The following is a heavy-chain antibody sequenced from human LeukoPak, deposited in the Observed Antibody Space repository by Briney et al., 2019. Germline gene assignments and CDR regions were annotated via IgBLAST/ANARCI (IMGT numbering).Heavy chain of an antibody. Sequence: NPSETLSLTCTVSGGSISSYYWSWIGQPPGKGLEGIGYIYYSGSTNYNPSLKSRVTISVDTSKNQFSLKLSSVTAADTAVYYCARGDRLGNYAAYYYYMDVWGKGTTVTVSS. CDR3: ARGDRLGNYAAYYYYMDV. V-gene: IGHV4-59*08. J-gene: IGHJ6*03. CDR2: IYYSGST. D-gene: IGHD1-7*01. CDR1: GGSISSYY.